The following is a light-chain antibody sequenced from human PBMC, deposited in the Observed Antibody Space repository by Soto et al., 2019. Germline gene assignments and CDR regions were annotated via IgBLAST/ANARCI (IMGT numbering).Light chain of an antibody. CDR3: CSYAGSNTWI. CDR1: NRDVGVYNY. V-gene: IGLV2-8*01. Sequence: QSVLTQPPSASGSPGQSVTMSCTGTNRDVGVYNYVSWYQQHPGKAPKLIISEVSKRPSGVPDRFSGSKSGNTASLTVSGLQAEDEAIYYCCSYAGSNTWIFGGGTELTVL. CDR2: EVS. J-gene: IGLJ2*01.